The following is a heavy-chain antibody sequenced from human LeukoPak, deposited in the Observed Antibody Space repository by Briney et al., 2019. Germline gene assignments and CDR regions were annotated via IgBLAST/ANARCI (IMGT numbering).Heavy chain of an antibody. V-gene: IGHV3-66*01. CDR1: GFTVSSNY. CDR2: IHGGGST. Sequence: QSGGSLRLSCAASGFTVSSNYMTWVRQAPGKGLEWVSVIHGGGSTYYADSVKGRFTISRDNSKNTLYLQMNSLRAEDTAVYYCAGSDTIGYLPREWDYWYFDLWGRGTLVTVSS. D-gene: IGHD3-22*01. CDR3: AGSDTIGYLPREWDYWYFDL. J-gene: IGHJ2*01.